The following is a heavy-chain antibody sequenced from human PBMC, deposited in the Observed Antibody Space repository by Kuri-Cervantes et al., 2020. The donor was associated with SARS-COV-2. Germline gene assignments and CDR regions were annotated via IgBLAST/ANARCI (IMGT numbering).Heavy chain of an antibody. J-gene: IGHJ4*02. CDR2: TYYRSKWYN. CDR1: GDSVSSNSVA. V-gene: IGHV6-1*01. Sequence: LRLSCALSGDSVSSNSVAWNWIRQSPSRGLEWLGRTYYRSKWYNDYAVSVKSRITINPDTSKNQFSLQLNSVTPEDTAVYYCARHYKWFGEPYYFDYWGQGTLVTVSS. D-gene: IGHD3-10*01. CDR3: ARHYKWFGEPYYFDY.